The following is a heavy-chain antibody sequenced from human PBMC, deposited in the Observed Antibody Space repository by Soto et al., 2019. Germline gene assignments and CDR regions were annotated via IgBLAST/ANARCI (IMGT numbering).Heavy chain of an antibody. CDR2: IKSKIDGGTT. CDR1: GFTFSDAG. D-gene: IGHD3-9*01. CDR3: TTDSLFTGQLVRMDN. Sequence: PGGSLRLSCAASGFTFSDAGINWVRQAPGKGLEWVGRIKSKIDGGTTDFAAPVKGRFAISRDDSRDMVYMEMYSLKTDDTAVYYCTTDSLFTGQLVRMDNWGHGTLVTVPS. J-gene: IGHJ4*01. V-gene: IGHV3-15*07.